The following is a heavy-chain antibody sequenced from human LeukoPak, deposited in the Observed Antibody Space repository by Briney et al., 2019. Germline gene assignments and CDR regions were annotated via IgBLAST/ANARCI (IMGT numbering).Heavy chain of an antibody. D-gene: IGHD4-17*01. V-gene: IGHV3-21*01. Sequence: PGGSLRLSCAASGFTFSSYSMNWIRQAPGKGLEWVSSISSSTSYIYYADSVKGRFTISKDNAKNSLYLQMNSLRAEDTAVFYCARAGGSTVSHSDYWGQGTLVTVSS. CDR2: ISSSTSYI. CDR1: GFTFSSYS. J-gene: IGHJ4*02. CDR3: ARAGGSTVSHSDY.